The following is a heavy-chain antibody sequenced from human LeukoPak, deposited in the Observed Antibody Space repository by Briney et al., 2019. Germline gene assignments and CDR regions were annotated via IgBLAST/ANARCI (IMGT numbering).Heavy chain of an antibody. D-gene: IGHD4-17*01. CDR1: GYTFTGYY. V-gene: IGHV1-2*02. Sequence: VASVKVSCKASGYTFTGYYMHWVRQAPGQGLEWMGWINPNSGGTNYAQKFQGRVTMTRDTSISTAYMELSRLRSDDTAVYYCARAEVTNYCYYYGMDVWGQGTTVTVSS. J-gene: IGHJ6*02. CDR3: ARAEVTNYCYYYGMDV. CDR2: INPNSGGT.